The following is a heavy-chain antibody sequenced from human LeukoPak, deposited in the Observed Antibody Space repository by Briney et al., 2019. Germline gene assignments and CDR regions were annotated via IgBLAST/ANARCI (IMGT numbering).Heavy chain of an antibody. D-gene: IGHD2-2*01. V-gene: IGHV3-7*03. CDR3: ARDRVVVAAAMPNWFDP. CDR1: GFIFSSYW. J-gene: IGHJ5*02. CDR2: IKQDGSEK. Sequence: PGGSLRLSCAASGFIFSSYWMSWARRAPGKGLEWVANIKQDGSEKYYVDSVKGRFTISRDNAKNSLYLQMNSLRAEDTAVYYCARDRVVVAAAMPNWFDPWGQGTLVTVSS.